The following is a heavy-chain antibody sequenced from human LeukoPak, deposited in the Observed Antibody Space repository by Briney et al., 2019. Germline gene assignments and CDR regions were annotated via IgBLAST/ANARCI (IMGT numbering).Heavy chain of an antibody. CDR1: GGSISSYY. Sequence: SETLSLTSTVSGGSISSYYWSWIRQPAGKGLEWIGRIYTSGSTNYNPSLKSRVTMSVDTSKNQFSLKLSSVTAAVTAVYYCARDEEWRRSINYSDYWGQGTLVTVSS. V-gene: IGHV4-4*07. CDR2: IYTSGST. J-gene: IGHJ4*02. CDR3: ARDEEWRRSINYSDY. D-gene: IGHD3-3*01.